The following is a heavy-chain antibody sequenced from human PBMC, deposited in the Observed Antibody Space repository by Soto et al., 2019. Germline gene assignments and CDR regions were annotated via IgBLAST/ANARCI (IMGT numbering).Heavy chain of an antibody. V-gene: IGHV1-69*13. CDR3: ATLIHVDTAMVTPFDY. D-gene: IGHD5-18*01. J-gene: IGHJ4*02. CDR2: IIPIFGTA. Sequence: SVKVSCKASGGTFSSYAISRVRQAPGQGLEWMGGIIPIFGTANYAQKFQGRVTITADESTSTAYMELSSLRSEDTAVYYCATLIHVDTAMVTPFDYWGQGTLVTVSS. CDR1: GGTFSSYA.